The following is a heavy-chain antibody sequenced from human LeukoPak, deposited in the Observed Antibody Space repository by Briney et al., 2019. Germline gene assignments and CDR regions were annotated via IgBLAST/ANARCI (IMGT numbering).Heavy chain of an antibody. D-gene: IGHD5-24*01. CDR1: GFTVSSNY. V-gene: IGHV3-66*02. CDR3: ARDGLQDDYDAFDI. CDR2: IYSGGGT. J-gene: IGHJ3*02. Sequence: GGSLRLSCAASGFTVSSNYMSWVRQAPGKGLEWVSVIYSGGGTYYADSVKGRFTISGDNSKNTLYLQMNSLRAEDTAVYYCARDGLQDDYDAFDIWGQGTMVTVSS.